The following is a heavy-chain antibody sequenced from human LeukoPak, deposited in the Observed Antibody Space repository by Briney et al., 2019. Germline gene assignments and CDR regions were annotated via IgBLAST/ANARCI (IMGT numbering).Heavy chain of an antibody. Sequence: GGSLRLSCAASGFTFSSYAMHWVRQAPGKGLEWVAAISYDGSNKYYADSVKGRFTISRDNSKNTLYLQMNSLRAEDTAVYYCARDYYDSSGYWAPDAFDIWGQGTMVTVSS. J-gene: IGHJ3*02. CDR1: GFTFSSYA. D-gene: IGHD3-22*01. CDR2: ISYDGSNK. V-gene: IGHV3-30-3*01. CDR3: ARDYYDSSGYWAPDAFDI.